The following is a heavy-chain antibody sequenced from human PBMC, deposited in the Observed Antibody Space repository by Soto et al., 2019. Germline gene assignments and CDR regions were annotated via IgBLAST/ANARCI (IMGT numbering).Heavy chain of an antibody. V-gene: IGHV3-74*01. J-gene: IGHJ4*02. CDR3: VRDSHGDY. CDR1: GFIFSHYW. Sequence: EVQLVESGGGLVQPGGSLRLSCAGSGFIFSHYWMHWVRQAPGKGLEWVSRIDHDGPTDYAASVRGRFTISRDNAENTLYLQMNSLRPEDTAVYYCVRDSHGDYWGQGTLVTVSS. CDR2: IDHDGPT.